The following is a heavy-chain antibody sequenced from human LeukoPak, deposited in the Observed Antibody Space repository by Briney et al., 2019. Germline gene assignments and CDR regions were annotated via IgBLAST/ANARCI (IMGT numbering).Heavy chain of an antibody. CDR2: ISGSGGST. Sequence: GGSLRLSCAASGFTFSSYGMHWVRQAPGKGLEWVSAISGSGGSTYYADSVKGRFTISRDNSKNTLYLQMNSLRAEDTAVYYCAKDDDSSGYFDYWGQGTLVTVSS. CDR3: AKDDDSSGYFDY. J-gene: IGHJ4*02. D-gene: IGHD3-22*01. CDR1: GFTFSSYG. V-gene: IGHV3-23*01.